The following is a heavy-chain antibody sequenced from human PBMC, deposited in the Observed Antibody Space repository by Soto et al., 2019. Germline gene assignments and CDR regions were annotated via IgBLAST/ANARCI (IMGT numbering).Heavy chain of an antibody. CDR1: GFTLSSYA. V-gene: IGHV3-23*01. J-gene: IGHJ4*02. CDR3: AKEPTPVIPAATFDY. Sequence: GGALRLSCAASGFTLSSYAMSWVRQAPGKGLEWVSAISGSGGTTYYADSVKGRFTISRDNSKNTLYLQMNSLRAEDTAVYYCAKEPTPVIPAATFDYWGQGTLVTVSS. CDR2: ISGSGGTT. D-gene: IGHD2-2*01.